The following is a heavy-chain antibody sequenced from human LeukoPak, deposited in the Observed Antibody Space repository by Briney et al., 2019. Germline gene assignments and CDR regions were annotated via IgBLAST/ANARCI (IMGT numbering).Heavy chain of an antibody. CDR3: ARVGPGVYSSSSLGYYCYYMDV. Sequence: GGSLRLSCAASGFTFSSYAMHWVRQAPGKGLEWVAVISYDGSNKYYADSVKGRFTISRDNSKNTLYLQMNSLRAEDTAVYYCARVGPGVYSSSSLGYYCYYMDVWGKGTTVTVSS. V-gene: IGHV3-30*04. CDR1: GFTFSSYA. D-gene: IGHD6-6*01. CDR2: ISYDGSNK. J-gene: IGHJ6*03.